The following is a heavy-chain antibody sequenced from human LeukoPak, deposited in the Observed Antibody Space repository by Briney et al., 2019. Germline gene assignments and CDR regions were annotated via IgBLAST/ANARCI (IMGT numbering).Heavy chain of an antibody. J-gene: IGHJ4*02. CDR2: ISSNGDST. V-gene: IGHV3-64D*06. CDR3: VKDRAVRFGELPFDY. CDR1: GFTISSYA. D-gene: IGHD3-10*01. Sequence: GGSLRLSCSASGFTISSYAMHWVRQAPGKGLEYVSAISSNGDSTYYADSVKGRFTISRDNSKNTLYLQMSSLRAEDTAVYYCVKDRAVRFGELPFDYWGQGTLVTVSS.